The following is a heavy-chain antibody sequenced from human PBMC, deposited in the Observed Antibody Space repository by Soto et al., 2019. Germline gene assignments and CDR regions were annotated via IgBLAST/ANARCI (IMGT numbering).Heavy chain of an antibody. D-gene: IGHD3-3*01. CDR2: ISAYDGKT. CDR3: ARDPHEFWSGSLH. Sequence: ASVKVSCKTSGYTFNTYGINWVRQAPGQGLELMGWISAYDGKTTYAEKFQGRVTLTTDTSTSTAYMELRSLRSDDTAIYYCARDPHEFWSGSLHWGQGTLVTVSS. CDR1: GYTFNTYG. J-gene: IGHJ4*02. V-gene: IGHV1-18*01.